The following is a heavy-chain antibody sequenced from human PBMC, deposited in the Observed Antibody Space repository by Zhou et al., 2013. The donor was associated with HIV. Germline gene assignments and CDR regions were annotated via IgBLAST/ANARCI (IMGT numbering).Heavy chain of an antibody. D-gene: IGHD3-22*01. Sequence: QVQLVQSGAEVKKPGSSVKVSCKASGGTFSSYAISWVRQAPGQGLEWMGGIIPIFGTANYAQKFQGRVTITTDESTSTAYMELSSLRSDDTAVYYCALGDSSGYYTPPIDYWGQGTLVTVSS. CDR3: ALGDSSGYYTPPIDY. CDR2: IIPIFGTA. J-gene: IGHJ4*02. V-gene: IGHV1-69*05. CDR1: GGTFSSYA.